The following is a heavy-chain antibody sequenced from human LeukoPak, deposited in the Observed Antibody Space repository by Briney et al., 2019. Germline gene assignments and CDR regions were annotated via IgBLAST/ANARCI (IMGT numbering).Heavy chain of an antibody. J-gene: IGHJ3*02. Sequence: ASVKVSCKASGYTFTSYGISWVRQAPGQGREWMGWISAYNGNTNYAQKLQGRVTMTTDTSTSTAYMELRSLRSDDTAVYYCARHNVQRGYSYGDAFDIWGQGTMVTVSS. CDR2: ISAYNGNT. V-gene: IGHV1-18*01. D-gene: IGHD5-18*01. CDR3: ARHNVQRGYSYGDAFDI. CDR1: GYTFTSYG.